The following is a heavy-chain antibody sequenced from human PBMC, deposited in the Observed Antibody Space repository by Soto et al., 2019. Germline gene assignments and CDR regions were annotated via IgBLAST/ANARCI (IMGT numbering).Heavy chain of an antibody. V-gene: IGHV3-66*01. CDR1: GFTVSSNY. D-gene: IGHD6-13*01. CDR2: IYSGGST. Sequence: GGSLRLSCAASGFTVSSNYMSWVRQAPGKGLEWVSVIYSGGSTYYADSVKGRFTISRDNSKNTLYLQMNSLRAEDTAVYYCARDHGSSWDTIDYWGQGTLVTVSS. J-gene: IGHJ4*02. CDR3: ARDHGSSWDTIDY.